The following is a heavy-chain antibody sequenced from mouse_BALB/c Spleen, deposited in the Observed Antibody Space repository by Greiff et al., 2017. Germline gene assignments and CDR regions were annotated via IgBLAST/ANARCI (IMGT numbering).Heavy chain of an antibody. D-gene: IGHD2-12*01. J-gene: IGHJ3*01. V-gene: IGHV1-87*01. CDR2: IYPGDGDT. CDR3: KIYYSPY. CDR1: GYTFTSYW. Sequence: VQLQQSGAELARPGASVKLSCKASGYTFTSYWMQWVKQRPGQGLEWIGAIYPGDGDTRYTQKFKGKATLTADKSSSTAYMQLSSLTSEDTAVYYCKIYYSPYWGQGTLVTVSA.